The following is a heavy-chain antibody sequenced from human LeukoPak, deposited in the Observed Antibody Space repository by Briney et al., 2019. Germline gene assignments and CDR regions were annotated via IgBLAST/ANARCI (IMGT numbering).Heavy chain of an antibody. Sequence: SETLSLTCTVSGGSISSYYWSWIRQSPGGGLEWIGYIYYSGDTAYNPSLRSRVTMSVDTSKNQLSLQLSSMTTADTAVYYCARGPYVASISKWFDPWGQGTLVIVSS. CDR3: ARGPYVASISKWFDP. D-gene: IGHD3-10*02. CDR1: GGSISSYY. V-gene: IGHV4-59*01. CDR2: IYYSGDT. J-gene: IGHJ5*02.